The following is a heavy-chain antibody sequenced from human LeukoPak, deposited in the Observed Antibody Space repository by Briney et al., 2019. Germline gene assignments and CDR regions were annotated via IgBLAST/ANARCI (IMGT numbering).Heavy chain of an antibody. CDR2: ISGSGGST. CDR1: GFTFSSYA. J-gene: IGHJ4*02. Sequence: GGSLRLSCAASGFTFSSYAMSWVRQAPGKGLEWVSAISGSGGSTYYADSVKGRFTISGDNSKNTLYLQMNSLRAEDTAVYYCARSLGELSLAAAYWGQGILVTVSS. CDR3: ARSLGELSLAAAY. V-gene: IGHV3-23*01. D-gene: IGHD3-16*02.